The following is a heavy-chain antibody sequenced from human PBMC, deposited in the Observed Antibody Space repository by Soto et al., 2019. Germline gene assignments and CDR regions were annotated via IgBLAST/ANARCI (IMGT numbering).Heavy chain of an antibody. CDR1: GYTFTSYG. D-gene: IGHD6-6*01. Sequence: ASVKVSCKASGYTFTSYGISWVRQAPGQGLEWMGWISAYNGNTNYAQKLQGRVTMTTDTSTSTAYMELRSLRSDDTAVYYCASADSSIAAREPEYGMDVWGQGTTVTVSS. CDR2: ISAYNGNT. CDR3: ASADSSIAAREPEYGMDV. V-gene: IGHV1-18*04. J-gene: IGHJ6*02.